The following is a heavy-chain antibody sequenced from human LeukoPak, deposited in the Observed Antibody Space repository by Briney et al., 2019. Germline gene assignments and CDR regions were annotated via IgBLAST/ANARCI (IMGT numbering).Heavy chain of an antibody. CDR1: GFTFSDYW. CDR2: IKYDGDEE. J-gene: IGHJ4*02. V-gene: IGHV3-7*01. CDR3: KSGGAAPGSFDN. D-gene: IGHD6-13*01. Sequence: PGGSLRLSCAASGFTFSDYWMSWMRQAPGKGLEWVANIKYDGDEEYYVDSVKGRFTISRDNAKNSLYLQLNSLRVEDTAVYYCKSGGAAPGSFDNWGQGTLVTVSP.